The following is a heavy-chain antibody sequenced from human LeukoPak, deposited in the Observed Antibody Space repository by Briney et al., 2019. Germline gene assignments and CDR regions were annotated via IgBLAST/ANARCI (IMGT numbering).Heavy chain of an antibody. CDR1: GGSISSYY. Sequence: SETLSLTCTVSGGSISSYYWSWIRQPPGKGLEWIGYIYYSGSTNYNPSLKSRVTISVDTSKNQFSLKLSPVTAADTAVYYCARDLGGYSYGTFDSWGQGTLVTVSS. CDR2: IYYSGST. V-gene: IGHV4-59*01. J-gene: IGHJ5*01. D-gene: IGHD5-18*01. CDR3: ARDLGGYSYGTFDS.